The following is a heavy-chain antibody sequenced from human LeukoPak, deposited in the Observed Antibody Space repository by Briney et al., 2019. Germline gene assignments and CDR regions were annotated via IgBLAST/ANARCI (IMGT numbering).Heavy chain of an antibody. V-gene: IGHV1-69*04. CDR3: ARDWRYCSGGSCYSGGYYYYGMDV. CDR1: GGTFSSYA. CDR2: IIPNLGIA. Sequence: ASVKVSCKASGGTFSSYAISWVRQAPGQGLEWMGRIIPNLGIANYAQKFQGRVTITADKSTSTAYMELSSLRSEDTAVYYCARDWRYCSGGSCYSGGYYYYGMDVWGQGTTVTVSS. D-gene: IGHD2-15*01. J-gene: IGHJ6*02.